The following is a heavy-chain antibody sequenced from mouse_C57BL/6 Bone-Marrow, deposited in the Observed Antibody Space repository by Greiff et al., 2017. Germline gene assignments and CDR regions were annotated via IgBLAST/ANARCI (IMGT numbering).Heavy chain of an antibody. D-gene: IGHD2-3*01. CDR3: ARRGWLLWYFDV. Sequence: QVQLQQPGAELVRPGSSVKLPCKASGYTFTSYWMDWVKQRPGQGLEWIGNIYPSDSETHYNQKFKDKATLTVDKYSSTAYMQLSSLTYEDSAVYYCARRGWLLWYFDVWGTGTTVTVSS. CDR2: IYPSDSET. J-gene: IGHJ1*03. V-gene: IGHV1-61*01. CDR1: GYTFTSYW.